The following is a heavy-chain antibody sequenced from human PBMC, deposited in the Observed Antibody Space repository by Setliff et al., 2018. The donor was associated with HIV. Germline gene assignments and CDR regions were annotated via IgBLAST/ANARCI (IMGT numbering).Heavy chain of an antibody. D-gene: IGHD3-10*01. Sequence: ASVKVSCKVSGSTLSEEAIHWVRQAPGKGLEWMGGFDPEDGEKIFARRFQGSVTMTRDTSIDTAYMELSSLRSEDTAVYYCARKVGVTTYYYSSGSIKGALDVWGQGTKVTVSS. CDR2: FDPEDGEK. CDR3: ARKVGVTTYYYSSGSIKGALDV. V-gene: IGHV1-24*01. J-gene: IGHJ6*02. CDR1: GSTLSEEA.